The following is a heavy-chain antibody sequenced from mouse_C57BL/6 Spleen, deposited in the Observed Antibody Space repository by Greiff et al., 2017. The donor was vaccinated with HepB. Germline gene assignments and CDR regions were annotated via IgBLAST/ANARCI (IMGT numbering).Heavy chain of an antibody. Sequence: EVQRVESGGGLVKPGGSLKLSCAASGFTFSSYAMSWVRQTPEKRLEWVATISDGGSYTYYPDNVKGRFTISRDNAKNNLYLQMSHLKSEDTAMYYCARGGGNYVGYWGQGTTLTVSS. CDR2: ISDGGSYT. V-gene: IGHV5-4*01. CDR1: GFTFSSYA. D-gene: IGHD1-1*02. CDR3: ARGGGNYVGY. J-gene: IGHJ2*01.